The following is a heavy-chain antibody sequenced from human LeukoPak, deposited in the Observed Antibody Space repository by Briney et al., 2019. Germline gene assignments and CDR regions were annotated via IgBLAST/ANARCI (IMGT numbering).Heavy chain of an antibody. V-gene: IGHV1-2*02. CDR2: INPNSGGT. CDR1: VYTFTGYY. D-gene: IGHD2-15*01. Sequence: ASVKVSCKASVYTFTGYYMHWVRQAPGQGLEWMGWINPNSGGTNYAQKFQGRVTMTRDTSISTAYMELSRLRSDDTAVYYCARAGRVVGNWFDPWGQGTLVTVSS. CDR3: ARAGRVVGNWFDP. J-gene: IGHJ5*02.